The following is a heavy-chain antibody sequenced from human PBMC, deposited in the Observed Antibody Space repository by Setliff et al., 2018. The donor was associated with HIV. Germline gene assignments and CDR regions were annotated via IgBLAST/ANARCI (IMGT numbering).Heavy chain of an antibody. Sequence: PSETLSLTCAVHGGSLSGFYWTFIRQSPGKGLEWIGEVTHSGSTTYDPSLKSRITISVDTSKNQFSLKLTSVTAADMGVYYCARGRKKTLAVSGTRYFDFWGQGTLVTVSS. V-gene: IGHV4-34*01. D-gene: IGHD6-19*01. CDR2: VTHSGST. J-gene: IGHJ4*02. CDR1: GGSLSGFY. CDR3: ARGRKKTLAVSGTRYFDF.